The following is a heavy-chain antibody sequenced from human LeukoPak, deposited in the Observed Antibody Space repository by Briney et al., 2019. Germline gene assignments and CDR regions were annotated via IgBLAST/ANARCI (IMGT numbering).Heavy chain of an antibody. J-gene: IGHJ4*02. D-gene: IGHD4-23*01. CDR1: GGSISSGGYY. V-gene: IGHV4-30-2*01. CDR2: IYHSGST. CDR3: ARDDMYGGNPTIDC. Sequence: SQTLSLTCTVSGGSISSGGYYWSWIRQPPGKGLEWIGYIYHSGSTYYNPSLKGRVTISVDTSKNQFSLRLSSVTAADTAVYYCARDDMYGGNPTIDCWGQGTLVTVSS.